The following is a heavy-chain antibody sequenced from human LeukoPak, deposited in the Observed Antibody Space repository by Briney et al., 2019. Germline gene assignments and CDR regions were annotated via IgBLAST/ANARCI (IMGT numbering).Heavy chain of an antibody. CDR2: ISYDGSNK. CDR1: GFTFSSYG. D-gene: IGHD3-22*01. Sequence: GGSLRLSCAASGFTFSSYGMHWVRQAPGKGLEWVAVISYDGSNKYYADSVKGRFTISRDNSKNTLYLQMNSLRAEDTAVYYCAKDAFDSTWGQGTLVTVSS. CDR3: AKDAFDST. V-gene: IGHV3-30*18. J-gene: IGHJ5*02.